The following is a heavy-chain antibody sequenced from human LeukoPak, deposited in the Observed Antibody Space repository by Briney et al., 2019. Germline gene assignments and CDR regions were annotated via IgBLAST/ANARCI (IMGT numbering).Heavy chain of an antibody. CDR1: GYTFTSYG. V-gene: IGHV1-18*01. J-gene: IGHJ4*02. Sequence: ASVKVSCKASGYTFTSYGISWVRQAPGQGLEWMGWISAYNGNTNYAQKLQGRVTMTTDTSTSTAYMELSSLRSEDTAVYYCARATYYDYVWGSYRYGNFDYWGQGTLVTVSS. CDR3: ARATYYDYVWGSYRYGNFDY. CDR2: ISAYNGNT. D-gene: IGHD3-16*02.